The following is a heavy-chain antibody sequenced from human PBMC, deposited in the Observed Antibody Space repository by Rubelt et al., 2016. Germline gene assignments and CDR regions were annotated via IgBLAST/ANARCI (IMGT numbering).Heavy chain of an antibody. CDR2: ISDYNGNT. D-gene: IGHD1-26*01. V-gene: IGHV1-18*01. J-gene: IGHJ4*02. CDR1: GYTFTSYG. Sequence: QVQLVQSGAAVKKPGASVKVSCKASGYTFTSYGISWVRKAPGQGLEWMGWISDYNGNTNYSQKLQGRGTMTTDTSTSAACMELRRLRSDDTAVYYCARGYSGSEGIDYWGQGTLVTVSS. CDR3: ARGYSGSEGIDY.